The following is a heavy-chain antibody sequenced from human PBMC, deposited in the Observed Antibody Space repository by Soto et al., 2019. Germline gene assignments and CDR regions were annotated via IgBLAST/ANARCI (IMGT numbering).Heavy chain of an antibody. Sequence: GGSLRLSCAASGFTFNIYSMNWVRQAPGKGLEWVSYISGSSSTTYYADSVKGRFTISRDNAKNSLYLQMNSLRADDTAVYYCATDKLGYCSDGRCYRPGYFENWGQGTPVTVSS. CDR1: GFTFNIYS. V-gene: IGHV3-48*01. CDR2: ISGSSSTT. J-gene: IGHJ4*02. CDR3: ATDKLGYCSDGRCYRPGYFEN. D-gene: IGHD2-15*01.